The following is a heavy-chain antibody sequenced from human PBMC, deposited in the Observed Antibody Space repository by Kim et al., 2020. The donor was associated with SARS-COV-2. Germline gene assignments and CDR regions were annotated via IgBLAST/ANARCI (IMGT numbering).Heavy chain of an antibody. D-gene: IGHD3-16*01. V-gene: IGHV4-30-4*01. J-gene: IGHJ3*02. CDR3: ARGARGGRDAFDI. CDR1: GGSISSGDYY. Sequence: SETLSLTCTVSGGSISSGDYYWSWIRQPPGKGLEWIGYIYYSGSTYYNPSLKSRVTISVDTSKNQFSLKLSSVTAADTAVYYCARGARGGRDAFDIWGQGTMVTVSS. CDR2: IYYSGST.